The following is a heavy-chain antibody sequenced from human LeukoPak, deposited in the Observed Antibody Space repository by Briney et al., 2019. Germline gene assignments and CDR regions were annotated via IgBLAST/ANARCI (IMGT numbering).Heavy chain of an antibody. CDR1: GGSFSGYY. CDR2: INHSGST. V-gene: IGHV4-34*01. J-gene: IGHJ5*02. D-gene: IGHD3-10*01. Sequence: SETLSLTCAVYGGSFSGYYWSWIRQPPGKGLEWIGEINHSGSTNYNPSLKSRVTISVDTSKNQFSLKLSSVTAADTAVYYCARARGGLQWFGRGGWFDPWGQGTLVTVSS. CDR3: ARARGGLQWFGRGGWFDP.